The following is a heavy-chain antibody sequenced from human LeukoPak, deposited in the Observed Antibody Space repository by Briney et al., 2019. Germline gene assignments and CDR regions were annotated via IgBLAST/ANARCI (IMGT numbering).Heavy chain of an antibody. V-gene: IGHV3-23*01. J-gene: IGHJ4*02. CDR3: AKAYHDSGCLIDY. Sequence: GGSLRLSCAASGITFSSHAMTWVRQAPGKGLEWVASIRNNGATTDYADSVKGRLTISRDNSKSTLYLQMNSLRAEDTAVYYCAKAYHDSGCLIDYWGQGTLVTVSS. D-gene: IGHD6-19*01. CDR1: GITFSSHA. CDR2: IRNNGATT.